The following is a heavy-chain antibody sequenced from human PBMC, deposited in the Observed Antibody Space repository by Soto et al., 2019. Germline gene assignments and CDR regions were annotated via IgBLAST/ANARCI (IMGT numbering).Heavy chain of an antibody. CDR2: IDPSDSYT. CDR1: GYSFTSYW. D-gene: IGHD2-15*01. J-gene: IGHJ6*02. Sequence: GESLKISCKGSGYSFTSYWINWVRQMPGKGLEWMGRIDPSDSYTNYSPSFQGHVTISADKSISTAYLQWSSLKASDTAMYYCATQYCSGGSCRYYGMDVWGQGTTVTVSS. CDR3: ATQYCSGGSCRYYGMDV. V-gene: IGHV5-10-1*01.